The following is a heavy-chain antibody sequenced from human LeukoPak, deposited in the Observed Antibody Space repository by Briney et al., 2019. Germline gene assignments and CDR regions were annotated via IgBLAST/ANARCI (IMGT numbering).Heavy chain of an antibody. D-gene: IGHD2-21*02. Sequence: GGSLRLSCAASGLAFSAYKMHWVRQAPRKGLVWVSRISTDGYTTDYADFVQGRFTASRDNTKNTWSLEMNSLRAEDTAVYYCARGNIVVVTAVSNYYYYGMDVWGQGTTVTVS. CDR2: ISTDGYTT. V-gene: IGHV3-74*01. CDR3: ARGNIVVVTAVSNYYYYGMDV. CDR1: GLAFSAYK. J-gene: IGHJ6*02.